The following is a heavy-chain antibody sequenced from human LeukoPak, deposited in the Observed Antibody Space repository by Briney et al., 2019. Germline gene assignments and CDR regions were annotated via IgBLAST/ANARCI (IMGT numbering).Heavy chain of an antibody. V-gene: IGHV4-30-4*08. D-gene: IGHD5-18*01. J-gene: IGHJ6*03. CDR1: GGSISSGDYY. CDR3: ARDRVGGYSYGYFYYYMDV. Sequence: PSQTLSLTCTVSGGSISSGDYYWSWIRQPPGKGLEWIGYIYYSGSTYYNPSLKSRVTISVDTSKNQFSLKLSSVTAADTAVYYCARDRVGGYSYGYFYYYMDVWGKGTTVTVSS. CDR2: IYYSGST.